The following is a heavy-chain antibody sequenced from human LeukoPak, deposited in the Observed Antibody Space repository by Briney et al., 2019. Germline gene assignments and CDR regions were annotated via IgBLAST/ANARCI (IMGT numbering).Heavy chain of an antibody. D-gene: IGHD2-2*03. CDR3: AKANWISDADAVW. CDR1: GFTFSSYA. J-gene: IGHJ4*02. V-gene: IGHV3-23*01. CDR2: MSGSGGST. Sequence: GGSLRLSCAASGFTFSSYAMSWVRQAPGKGLEWVSSMSGSGGSTYYADSVKGRFTISRDDSKNTMYLQMNSLRAEDTAVYYCAKANWISDADAVWWGQGTLVTVSS.